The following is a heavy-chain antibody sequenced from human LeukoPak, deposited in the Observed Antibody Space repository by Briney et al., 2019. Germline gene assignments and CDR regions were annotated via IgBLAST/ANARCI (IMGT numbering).Heavy chain of an antibody. D-gene: IGHD5-18*01. J-gene: IGHJ4*02. V-gene: IGHV3-9*01. CDR1: GYTFDDYA. CDR2: ISWNSGSI. Sequence: PGGSLRLSCEASGYTFDDYAMHWVRQAPGEGLEWVSDISWNSGSIGYADSVKGRFTISRDNGKNSLYLQMNSLRTEDTALYYCAKGHTYGLGESYLDFWGQGTLVSVSS. CDR3: AKGHTYGLGESYLDF.